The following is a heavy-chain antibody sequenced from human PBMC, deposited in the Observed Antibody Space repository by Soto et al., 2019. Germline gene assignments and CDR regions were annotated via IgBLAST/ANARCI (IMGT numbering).Heavy chain of an antibody. Sequence: ESVGGSVQPGGSLRLSCAASGFTFSTFYMNWVRQAPGRGLEWISYISGGGRPISYADSVKGRFTISRDNAKNSLYLQMDSQTDEDTAVYYCARDLGWAFDSWGQGTLVTVSS. V-gene: IGHV3-48*02. CDR2: ISGGGRPI. CDR3: ARDLGWAFDS. D-gene: IGHD6-19*01. J-gene: IGHJ4*02. CDR1: GFTFSTFY.